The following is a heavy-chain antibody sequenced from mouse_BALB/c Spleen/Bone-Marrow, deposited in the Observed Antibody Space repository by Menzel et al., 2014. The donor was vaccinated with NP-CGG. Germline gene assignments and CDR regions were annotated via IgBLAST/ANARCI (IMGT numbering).Heavy chain of an antibody. J-gene: IGHJ2*01. CDR3: TTLARTNCDY. Sequence: VQLKESGTVLARPGAAVKMSCKASGYTFSNYWMHWVKRRPGQGLEWIGTIYPGNSDTTYNQKFKGKAKLTAVTSTSTAYMDLSSLTNEDSAVYYCTTLARTNCDYWGQGTTLTVSS. CDR2: IYPGNSDT. V-gene: IGHV1-5*01. D-gene: IGHD3-1*01. CDR1: GYTFSNYW.